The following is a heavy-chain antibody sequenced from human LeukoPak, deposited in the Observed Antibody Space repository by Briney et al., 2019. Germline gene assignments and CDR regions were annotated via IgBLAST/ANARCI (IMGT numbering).Heavy chain of an antibody. CDR2: IYPADSDI. Sequence: KTGGSLKISCRVFGYAFATYWIGWVRQVPGKGLEWMGIIYPADSDIKYNPSFEGQVTFSADKSINTAYLQWNSLKASDTAMYYCARFEVNHEDSSSYYYFDYWGQGTLVTVSS. J-gene: IGHJ4*02. CDR1: GYAFATYW. D-gene: IGHD3-22*01. CDR3: ARFEVNHEDSSSYYYFDY. V-gene: IGHV5-51*01.